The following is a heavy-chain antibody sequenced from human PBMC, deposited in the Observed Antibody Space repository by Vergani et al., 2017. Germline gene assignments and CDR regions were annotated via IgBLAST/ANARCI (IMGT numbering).Heavy chain of an antibody. V-gene: IGHV5-10-1*01. CDR1: GYSFTSYW. J-gene: IGHJ6*02. D-gene: IGHD6-19*01. Sequence: EVQLVQSGADVKKPGESLRISCKGSGYSFTSYWISWVRQMPGKGLEWMGRIDPSDSYTNYSPSFQGHVTISADKSISTAYLQWSRLKASDTAMYYCARQVAVAGKWWGPYYYYGMDVWGQGTTVTVSS. CDR2: IDPSDSYT. CDR3: ARQVAVAGKWWGPYYYYGMDV.